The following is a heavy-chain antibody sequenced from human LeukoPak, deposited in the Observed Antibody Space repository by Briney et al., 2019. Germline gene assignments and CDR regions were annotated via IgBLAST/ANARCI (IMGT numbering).Heavy chain of an antibody. CDR3: ARAVSFSGSAVTGGAH. CDR2: ISVYNGNT. D-gene: IGHD6-19*01. CDR1: GYTFTSYC. Sequence: ASVKVSCKASGYTFTSYCISWVRQAPGQGLEWIGWISVYNGNTIYAQKLQGRVTMTTDTSTSTAYMELRSLQSDDTAVYYWARAVSFSGSAVTGGAHWGEGTLVTVSS. V-gene: IGHV1-18*01. J-gene: IGHJ4*02.